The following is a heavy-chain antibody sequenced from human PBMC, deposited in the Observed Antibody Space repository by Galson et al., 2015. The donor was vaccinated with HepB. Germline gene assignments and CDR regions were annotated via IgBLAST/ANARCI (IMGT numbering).Heavy chain of an antibody. Sequence: SVKVSCKASGYTFTSYAMHWVRQAPGQRLEWMGWINAGNGNTKYSQKFQGRVTITRDTSASTAYMELSSLRSEDTAVYYCARLDYYDSSGEGQTLFDYWGQGTLVTVSS. J-gene: IGHJ4*02. CDR3: ARLDYYDSSGEGQTLFDY. CDR2: INAGNGNT. D-gene: IGHD3-22*01. V-gene: IGHV1-3*01. CDR1: GYTFTSYA.